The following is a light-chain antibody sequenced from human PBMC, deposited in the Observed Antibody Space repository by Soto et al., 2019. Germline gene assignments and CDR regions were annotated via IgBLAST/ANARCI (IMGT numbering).Light chain of an antibody. CDR3: QQYGSSPPVT. Sequence: EIVLTQSPGTLSLSPWERATLSCRASQSVTGSYLAWYQQKPGQAPRLLIYGASSRASGIPDRFSGSGSGTDFTLTISRLEPEDFAVYYCQQYGSSPPVTFGPGTKVDMK. CDR1: QSVTGSY. V-gene: IGKV3-20*01. J-gene: IGKJ3*01. CDR2: GAS.